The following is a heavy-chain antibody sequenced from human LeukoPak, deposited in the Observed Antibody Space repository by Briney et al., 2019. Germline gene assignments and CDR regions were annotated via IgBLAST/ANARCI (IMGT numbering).Heavy chain of an antibody. J-gene: IGHJ3*02. CDR1: GGSFSGYY. D-gene: IGHD3-22*01. Sequence: SETLSLTCAVYGGSFSGYYWSWIRQPPGKRLEWSGEINHSGSTNYNPSLKSRVTISVDTSKNQFSLKLSSVTAADTAVYYCARGPRTMIRRPAFDIWGQGTMVTVSS. CDR2: INHSGST. V-gene: IGHV4-34*01. CDR3: ARGPRTMIRRPAFDI.